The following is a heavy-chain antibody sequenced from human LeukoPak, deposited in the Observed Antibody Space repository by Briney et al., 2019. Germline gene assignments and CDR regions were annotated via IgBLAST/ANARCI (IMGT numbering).Heavy chain of an antibody. V-gene: IGHV3-23*01. CDR3: AKAKGALVVITSYDY. J-gene: IGHJ4*02. Sequence: GGSLRLSCAASGFTFSSYAMSWVRQAPGKGLEWVSEISGSGKSAYYADSVKGRFTISRDNSENTLYLQMNSLRAEDTAVYYCAKAKGALVVITSYDYWGQGTLVTVSS. D-gene: IGHD3-22*01. CDR2: ISGSGKSA. CDR1: GFTFSSYA.